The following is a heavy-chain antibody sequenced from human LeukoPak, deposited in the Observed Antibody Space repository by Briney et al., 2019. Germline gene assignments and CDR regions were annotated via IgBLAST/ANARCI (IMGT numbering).Heavy chain of an antibody. J-gene: IGHJ6*02. CDR2: IHSDGSTT. V-gene: IGHV3-74*01. CDR1: GFTFSSYW. D-gene: IGHD4-23*01. Sequence: GSLLLSCAASGFTFSSYWMHWVRQAPGKGLVWVSRIHSDGSTTSYADSVKGRFTISRDNAKNTLYLQMNSLRAEDTAVYYCARGNSHGMDVWGQGTTVTVSS. CDR3: ARGNSHGMDV.